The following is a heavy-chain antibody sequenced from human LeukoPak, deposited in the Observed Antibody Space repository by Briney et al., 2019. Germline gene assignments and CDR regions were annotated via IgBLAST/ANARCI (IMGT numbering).Heavy chain of an antibody. CDR3: ARVLIQLWLLFDY. D-gene: IGHD5-18*01. Sequence: SETLSLTCTVSGGSISSYYWNWIRQPPGKGLEWIGYIYYSGSTNYNPSLNSRVTISVDTSKNQFSLKLSSVTAADTAVYYCARVLIQLWLLFDYWGQGTLVTVSS. CDR1: GGSISSYY. V-gene: IGHV4-59*12. J-gene: IGHJ4*02. CDR2: IYYSGST.